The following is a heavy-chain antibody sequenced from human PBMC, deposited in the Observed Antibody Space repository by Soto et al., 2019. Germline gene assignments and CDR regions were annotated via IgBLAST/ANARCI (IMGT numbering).Heavy chain of an antibody. Sequence: QVQLVQSGAEVKKPGASVKVSCKASGYTFTSYGISWVRQAPGQGLEWMGWISAYNGNTNYAQKLQGRVTMTTDTSTSIAYMELRSLRSDDTAVYYCAREINFIDYDFWSRPIYYSYGMDVWGQGTTVTVSS. CDR2: ISAYNGNT. V-gene: IGHV1-18*04. CDR3: AREINFIDYDFWSRPIYYSYGMDV. J-gene: IGHJ6*02. CDR1: GYTFTSYG. D-gene: IGHD3-3*01.